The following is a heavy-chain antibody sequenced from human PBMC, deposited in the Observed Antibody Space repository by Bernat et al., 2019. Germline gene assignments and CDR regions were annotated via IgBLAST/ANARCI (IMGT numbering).Heavy chain of an antibody. J-gene: IGHJ6*04. V-gene: IGHV3-7*03. D-gene: IGHD3-10*01. CDR3: ARALPQRVLLWFRESSVMDV. CDR1: GFTFSSYW. Sequence: EVQLLESGGGLVQPGGSLRLSCAASGFTFSSYWMSWVRQAPGKGLEWVANIKQDGSEKYYVDSVKGRFTISRDNAKNSLYLQMNSLRAEDTAVYYCARALPQRVLLWFRESSVMDVRGKGTTVTVSS. CDR2: IKQDGSEK.